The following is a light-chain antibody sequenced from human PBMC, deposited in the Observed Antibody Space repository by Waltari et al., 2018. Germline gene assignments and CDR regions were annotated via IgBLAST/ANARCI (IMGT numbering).Light chain of an antibody. CDR2: GAS. V-gene: IGKV3-20*01. CDR1: QSVTSSY. J-gene: IGKJ2*01. CDR3: QQYGSSPPT. Sequence: EIVLTQSPGTLSLSPGERATLSCRASQSVTSSYLAWYQQQPGPAPRLLTSGASSRAAGIPDRFSGSGSGTDFTLTISRLEPEDFAVYCCQQYGSSPPTFGQGTKLEIK.